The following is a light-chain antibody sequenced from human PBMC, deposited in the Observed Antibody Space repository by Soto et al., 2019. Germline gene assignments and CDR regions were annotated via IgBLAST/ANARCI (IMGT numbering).Light chain of an antibody. V-gene: IGLV2-11*01. CDR2: DVS. CDR1: SSDVGGYNY. J-gene: IGLJ1*01. CDR3: CSYAGSLDV. Sequence: QSALTQPRSVSGSPGQSVTISCTGTSSDVGGYNYVSWYQQHPGKAPNVMIYDVSKRPSGVPDRFSGSKSGNTASLTISGLEAEDEAYYHCCSYAGSLDVFGTGTKVTVL.